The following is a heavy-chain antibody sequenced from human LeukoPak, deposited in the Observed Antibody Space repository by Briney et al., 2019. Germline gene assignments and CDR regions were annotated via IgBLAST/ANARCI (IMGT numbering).Heavy chain of an antibody. Sequence: GGSLRLSCAASGFTFSSYNMNWVRQAPGQGLEWVSSITSGSSYIYYADSVKGRFTISRDNAKSSLYLQMNSLRAEDTAVYYCAKASGESSGYRTDCWGQGTLVTVSS. D-gene: IGHD3-22*01. CDR1: GFTFSSYN. CDR3: AKASGESSGYRTDC. V-gene: IGHV3-21*01. CDR2: ITSGSSYI. J-gene: IGHJ4*02.